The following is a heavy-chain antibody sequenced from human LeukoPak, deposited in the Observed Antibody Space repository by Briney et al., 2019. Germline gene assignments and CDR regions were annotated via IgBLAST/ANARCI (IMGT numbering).Heavy chain of an antibody. Sequence: GGSLRLTCAASGFTFSSYWVSWVGQAPGKGLEWVANIKQDGSEKYYVASVKGRFTISRDNANNALYLQMNSLRAEDTAVYYCARGTPNSSGWRLMSLDYFDYWGQGTLVTVSS. CDR2: IKQDGSEK. D-gene: IGHD6-19*01. CDR3: ARGTPNSSGWRLMSLDYFDY. J-gene: IGHJ4*02. CDR1: GFTFSSYW. V-gene: IGHV3-7*01.